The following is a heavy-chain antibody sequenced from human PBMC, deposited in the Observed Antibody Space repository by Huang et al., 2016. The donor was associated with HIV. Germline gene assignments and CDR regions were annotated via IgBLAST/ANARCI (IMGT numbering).Heavy chain of an antibody. CDR3: ARGGIYYDVLTGRHYYYNGLDV. CDR1: GFNFSAYW. V-gene: IGHV3-7*01. D-gene: IGHD3-9*01. Sequence: EVHLVESGGDLVQPGGSLRLSCVASGFNFSAYWMSWVRQAPGKGREWVTKIKQYGSEKNYVDSVKGRVTISRDNAKNSVYLQLTSLRAEETAVYYCARGGIYYDVLTGRHYYYNGLDVWGQGTTVTVSS. CDR2: IKQYGSEK. J-gene: IGHJ6*02.